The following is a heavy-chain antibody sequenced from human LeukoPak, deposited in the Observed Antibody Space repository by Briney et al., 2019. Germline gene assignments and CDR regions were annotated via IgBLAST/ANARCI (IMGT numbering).Heavy chain of an antibody. CDR1: GFTFSTYA. V-gene: IGHV3-7*01. CDR2: IKQDGSEK. CDR3: ARDRGSGWYGDLGY. D-gene: IGHD6-19*01. J-gene: IGHJ4*02. Sequence: GGSLRLSCAASGFTFSTYAMSWVRQAPGKGLEWVANIKQDGSEKYYVDSVKGRFTISRDNAKNSLYLQMNSLRAEDTAVYYCARDRGSGWYGDLGYWGQGTLVTVSS.